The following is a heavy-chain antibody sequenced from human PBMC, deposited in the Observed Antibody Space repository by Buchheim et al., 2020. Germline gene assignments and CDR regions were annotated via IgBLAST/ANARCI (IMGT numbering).Heavy chain of an antibody. CDR2: IRGSSDST. CDR1: GFTFGDYH. CDR3: ARNSAPPDY. Sequence: QVQLVESGGGLVKAGGSLRLSCAASGFTFGDYHMSWIRQAPGKGLEWVSCIRGSSDSTTYADSVKGRFTISRDTAKKSRYMQMESLRGEDTAVYYCARNSAPPDYWGQRTL. J-gene: IGHJ4*02. V-gene: IGHV3-11*05. D-gene: IGHD3-10*01.